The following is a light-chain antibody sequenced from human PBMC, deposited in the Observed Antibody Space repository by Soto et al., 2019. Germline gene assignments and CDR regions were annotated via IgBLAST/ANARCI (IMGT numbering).Light chain of an antibody. J-gene: IGLJ1*01. CDR3: SSYTSSTTYV. V-gene: IGLV2-14*02. CDR1: SSDIGSHNL. CDR2: EVT. Sequence: QSVLTQPASVSGSLGQSITISCAGTSSDIGSHNLVSWYQHHPDKAPKLLIYEVTDRPSGVSDRFSGSKSGTTASLTISGLRAEDEADYYCSSYTSSTTYVFGTGTKLTVL.